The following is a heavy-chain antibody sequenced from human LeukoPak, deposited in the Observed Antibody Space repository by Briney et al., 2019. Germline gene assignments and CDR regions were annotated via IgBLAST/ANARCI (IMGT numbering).Heavy chain of an antibody. CDR2: IYYSGST. Sequence: SETLSLTCAVYGGSFSGYYWSWIRQPPGKGLEWIGSIYYSGSTYYNPSLKSRVTISVDTSKNQFSLKLSSVTAADTAVYYCARWGGVWSNLFDYWGQGTLVTVSS. CDR3: ARWGGVWSNLFDY. V-gene: IGHV4-34*01. J-gene: IGHJ4*02. D-gene: IGHD3-16*01. CDR1: GGSFSGYY.